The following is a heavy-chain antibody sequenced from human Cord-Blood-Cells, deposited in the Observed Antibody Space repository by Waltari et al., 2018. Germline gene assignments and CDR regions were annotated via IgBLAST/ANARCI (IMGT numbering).Heavy chain of an antibody. CDR1: GYTFTSYA. Sequence: QVQLVQSGAEVKKPGASVKVSCKASGYTFTSYAMHWVRQAPGQRLEWMGWINAGNGNTKYSQKFQGRVTITWDTSASTAYMELSSLRSEDTAVYYCAREAGPYSGSYYFDYWGQGTLVTVSS. D-gene: IGHD1-26*01. CDR2: INAGNGNT. V-gene: IGHV1-3*01. CDR3: AREAGPYSGSYYFDY. J-gene: IGHJ4*02.